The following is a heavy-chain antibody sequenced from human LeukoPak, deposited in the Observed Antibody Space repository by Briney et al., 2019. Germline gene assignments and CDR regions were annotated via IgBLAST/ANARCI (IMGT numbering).Heavy chain of an antibody. CDR3: ARFHSGPSGWYVLWYFDL. V-gene: IGHV4-4*09. Sequence: SETLSLTCTVSGGSVSSYYWSWIRQPPGKGLEWIGYIYNSENTKYNSSLMSRVTMSLDTSKYQVFLKLSSVTAADTAVYCARFHSGPSGWYVLWYFDLWGRGSLVTVSS. CDR1: GGSVSSYY. CDR2: IYNSENT. D-gene: IGHD6-19*01. J-gene: IGHJ2*01.